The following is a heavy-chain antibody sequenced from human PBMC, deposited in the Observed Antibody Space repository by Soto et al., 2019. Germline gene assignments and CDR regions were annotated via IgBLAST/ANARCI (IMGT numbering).Heavy chain of an antibody. CDR2: ISYSGTT. Sequence: SETLSLTCTVSGGSIGSGGSYWSWIRQHPGKGLEWIGYISYSGTTHYNPSLKSRITISVDTSKNQFSLKLTSVTAADTAVYYCARCSAARGAEYFQHWGQGTLVTVSS. CDR3: ARCSAARGAEYFQH. D-gene: IGHD2-15*01. V-gene: IGHV4-31*03. J-gene: IGHJ1*01. CDR1: GGSIGSGGSY.